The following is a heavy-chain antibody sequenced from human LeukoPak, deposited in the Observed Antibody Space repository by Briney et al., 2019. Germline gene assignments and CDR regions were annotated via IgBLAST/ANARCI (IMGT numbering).Heavy chain of an antibody. CDR3: ARVLWFGAYNFDY. Sequence: SETLSLTCAVSGSSISSGYYWGWIRQPPGKGLEGIGSIYHSGSTYYNPSLKSRVTIPVDTSKNQFSLKLSSVTAADTAVYYCARVLWFGAYNFDYWGQGTLVTVSS. J-gene: IGHJ4*02. CDR2: IYHSGST. D-gene: IGHD3-10*01. V-gene: IGHV4-38-2*01. CDR1: GSSISSGYY.